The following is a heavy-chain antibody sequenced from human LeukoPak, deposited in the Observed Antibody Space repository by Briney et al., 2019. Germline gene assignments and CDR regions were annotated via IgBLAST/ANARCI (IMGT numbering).Heavy chain of an antibody. CDR2: IRYDGSNK. CDR3: ARDRTSSY. Sequence: GSLRLSCAASGFTFSSYGMHWVRQAPGKGLEWVAFIRYDGSNKYYADSVKGRFTISRDNAKNSLYLQMNSLRAEDTAVYYCARDRTSSYWGQGTLVTVSS. J-gene: IGHJ4*02. V-gene: IGHV3-30*02. CDR1: GFTFSSYG.